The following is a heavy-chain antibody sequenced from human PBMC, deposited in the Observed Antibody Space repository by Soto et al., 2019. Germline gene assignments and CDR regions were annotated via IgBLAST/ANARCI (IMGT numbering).Heavy chain of an antibody. J-gene: IGHJ6*02. CDR2: INAGNGNT. Sequence: ASVKVSCKSSGYTFTSYAMHWVRQAPGQRLEWMGWINAGNGNTKYSQKFQGRVTITRDTSASTAYMELSSLRSEDTAVHYCARGEVLRFSYYLIRYYYGMDVWGQGTKVTVSS. V-gene: IGHV1-3*01. CDR1: GYTFTSYA. CDR3: ARGEVLRFSYYLIRYYYGMDV. D-gene: IGHD3-3*01.